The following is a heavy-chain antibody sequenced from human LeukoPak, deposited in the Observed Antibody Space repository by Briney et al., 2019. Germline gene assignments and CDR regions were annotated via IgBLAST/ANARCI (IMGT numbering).Heavy chain of an antibody. J-gene: IGHJ4*02. Sequence: ASVKVSCKASGYTFTSYDINWVRQAPGQGLEWMGWVNPNTGGTNFAQKFQDRVTMTRATSISTAYMELSKLRSNDTGVYYCARVDDRYSSSPFDYWGQGTLVTVPS. V-gene: IGHV1-2*02. CDR1: GYTFTSYD. D-gene: IGHD6-19*01. CDR3: ARVDDRYSSSPFDY. CDR2: VNPNTGGT.